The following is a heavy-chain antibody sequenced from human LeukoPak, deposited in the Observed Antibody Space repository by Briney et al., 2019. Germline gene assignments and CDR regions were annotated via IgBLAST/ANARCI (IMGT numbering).Heavy chain of an antibody. V-gene: IGHV3-33*01. CDR2: IWYDGSHE. Sequence: GGSLRLSCAASGFTFSRSGMHWVRQAPGKGLEWVSVIWYDGSHEDYADSVKGRFTISRDNSKNTLFMQMNSLRAEDTAVYYCARDQSSYGMDVWGQGTTVTVPS. CDR3: ARDQSSYGMDV. J-gene: IGHJ6*02. D-gene: IGHD3-16*02. CDR1: GFTFSRSG.